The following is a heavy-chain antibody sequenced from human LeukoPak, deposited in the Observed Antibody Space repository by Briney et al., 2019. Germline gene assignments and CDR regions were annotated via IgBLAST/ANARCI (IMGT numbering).Heavy chain of an antibody. Sequence: GGSLRLSCAASGFTFSSYAMSWVRRAPGKGLEWVAVIWYDGSNQYYVDSVKGRSTVSRDNAKNTLYLQMNSLRAEDTAVYYCATDRNSGKYYDYWGQGTLVTVSS. D-gene: IGHD1-26*01. J-gene: IGHJ4*02. CDR3: ATDRNSGKYYDY. CDR1: GFTFSSYA. CDR2: IWYDGSNQ. V-gene: IGHV3-33*08.